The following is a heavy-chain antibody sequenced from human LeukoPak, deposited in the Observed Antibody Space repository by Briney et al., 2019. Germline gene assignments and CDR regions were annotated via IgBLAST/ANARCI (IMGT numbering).Heavy chain of an antibody. CDR2: INHSGST. V-gene: IGHV4-34*01. J-gene: IGHJ4*02. CDR1: GGSFSGYC. Sequence: SETLALTCAVYGGSFSGYCWSWIRQPPGKGLEWIGEINHSGSTNYNPSLKSRVTISVDTSKNQFSLKLSSVTAADTAVYHCARGVRLLWFPGRYFDYWGQGTLVTVSS. D-gene: IGHD3-10*01. CDR3: ARGVRLLWFPGRYFDY.